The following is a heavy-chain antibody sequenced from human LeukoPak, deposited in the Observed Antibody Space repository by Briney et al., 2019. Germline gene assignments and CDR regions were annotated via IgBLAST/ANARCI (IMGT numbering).Heavy chain of an antibody. CDR2: TVSRGTT. D-gene: IGHD6-13*01. V-gene: IGHV3-23*01. CDR3: AKYAIAAAGTFDY. Sequence: GGSLRLSCVASGFTFTSDAMNWVRQAPGKGLEWVSSTVSRGTTQYADSVKGRFTVSRDTPKNTLYLQMNSLRADDTAVYYCAKYAIAAAGTFDYWGQGTLVTVSS. CDR1: GFTFTSDA. J-gene: IGHJ4*02.